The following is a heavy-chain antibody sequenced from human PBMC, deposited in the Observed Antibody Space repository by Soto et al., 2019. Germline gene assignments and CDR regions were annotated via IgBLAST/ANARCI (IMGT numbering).Heavy chain of an antibody. CDR2: ISYDGSNK. CDR3: AQDLASPHRDWFDP. CDR1: GFTFSSYG. J-gene: IGHJ5*02. Sequence: QVQLVESGGGVVQPGRSLRLSCAASGFTFSSYGMHWVRQAPGKGLEWVAVISYDGSNKYYADSVKGRFTISRDNXXNTLYLQMNSLRAEDTAVYYCAQDLASPHRDWFDPWGQGTLVTVSS. V-gene: IGHV3-30*18.